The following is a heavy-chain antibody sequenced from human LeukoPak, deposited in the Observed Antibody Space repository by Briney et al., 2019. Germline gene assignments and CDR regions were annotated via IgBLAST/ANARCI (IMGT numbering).Heavy chain of an antibody. CDR1: GFTFSSYA. D-gene: IGHD6-6*01. Sequence: GGSLRLSCAASGFTFSSYAMSWVRQAPGKGLEWVSAISISGENTHYADSVKGRFTISRDTSRNTLYLQMHSLRAEDTAVYYCARLISTSSSRFSDYWGQGTLVTVSS. CDR3: ARLISTSSSRFSDY. V-gene: IGHV3-23*01. J-gene: IGHJ4*02. CDR2: ISISGENT.